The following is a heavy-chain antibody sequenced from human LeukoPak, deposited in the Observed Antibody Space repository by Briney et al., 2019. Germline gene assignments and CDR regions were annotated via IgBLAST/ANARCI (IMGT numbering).Heavy chain of an antibody. D-gene: IGHD5-18*01. CDR1: GGSVSSGSYY. CDR3: ARGAAGYSYG. Sequence: PSETLSLTCTVSGGSVSSGSYYWSWIRQPPGKRLEWIGYMYYSGNTNYNPSLKSRITISIDTSKNQFSLKLSSVTAADTAVYYCARGAAGYSYGWGQGTLVTVSS. CDR2: MYYSGNT. J-gene: IGHJ4*02. V-gene: IGHV4-61*01.